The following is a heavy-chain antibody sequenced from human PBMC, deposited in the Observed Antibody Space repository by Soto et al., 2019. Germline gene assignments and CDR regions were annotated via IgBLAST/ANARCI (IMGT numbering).Heavy chain of an antibody. CDR1: GYTFTGYY. CDR3: ARVSLGSVYGSGSYPPVYGMDV. CDR2: INPNSGGT. V-gene: IGHV1-2*04. D-gene: IGHD3-10*01. J-gene: IGHJ6*02. Sequence: ASVKVSFKASGYTFTGYYMHWVRQAPGQGLEWMGWINPNSGGTNYAQKFQGWVTMTRDTSISTAYMELSRLRSDDTAVYYCARVSLGSVYGSGSYPPVYGMDVWGQGTTVTVSS.